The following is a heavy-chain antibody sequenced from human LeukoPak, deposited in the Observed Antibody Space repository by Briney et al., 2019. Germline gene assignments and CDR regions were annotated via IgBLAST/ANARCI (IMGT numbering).Heavy chain of an antibody. J-gene: IGHJ5*02. V-gene: IGHV4-59*01. Sequence: SETLSLTCTVSGGSITEYYWSWLRQPPGKGLEWIGFVYYSGRTSYNPSLKSRVTISVDTSKSQFSLRLSSVTAADTAMYYCARLGLGDEACWFDPWGQGTLVTVSS. CDR2: VYYSGRT. CDR3: ARLGLGDEACWFDP. D-gene: IGHD3-10*01. CDR1: GGSITEYY.